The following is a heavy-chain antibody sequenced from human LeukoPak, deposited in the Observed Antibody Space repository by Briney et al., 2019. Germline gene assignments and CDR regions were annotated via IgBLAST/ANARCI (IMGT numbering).Heavy chain of an antibody. J-gene: IGHJ4*02. CDR2: ISTSSSYI. CDR1: GFIFSRYS. Sequence: GGSLRLSCEASGFIFSRYSMNWVRQAPGKGLEWVSSISTSSSYIYYADSVKGRFTISRDNSKNTLYLQMNSLRVEDTAVYYCAKDVRETTVTTFDYWGQGTLVTVSS. V-gene: IGHV3-21*04. CDR3: AKDVRETTVTTFDY. D-gene: IGHD4-17*01.